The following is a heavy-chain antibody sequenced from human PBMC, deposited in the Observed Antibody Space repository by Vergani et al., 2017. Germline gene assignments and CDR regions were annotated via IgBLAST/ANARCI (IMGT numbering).Heavy chain of an antibody. V-gene: IGHV4-38-2*02. CDR1: GYSIRSGYY. D-gene: IGHD3-10*01. Sequence: QVQLQESGPGLVKPSETLSLTCTVSGYSIRSGYYWGWIRQPPGKGLEWIGSIYHSGSTYYNPSLKSRVTISVDTSKNQFSLKLSSVTAADTAVYYCAREGGHMVRGVDYWGQGTLVTVSS. J-gene: IGHJ4*02. CDR2: IYHSGST. CDR3: AREGGHMVRGVDY.